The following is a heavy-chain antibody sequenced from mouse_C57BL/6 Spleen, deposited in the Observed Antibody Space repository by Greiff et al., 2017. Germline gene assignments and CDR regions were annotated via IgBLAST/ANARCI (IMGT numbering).Heavy chain of an antibody. CDR2: INPGSGGT. CDR3: ARGLYYDYPWFAY. D-gene: IGHD2-4*01. CDR1: GYAFTNYL. V-gene: IGHV1-54*01. J-gene: IGHJ3*01. Sequence: QVQLKESGAELVRPGTSVKVSCKASGYAFTNYLIEWVKQRPGQGLEWIGVINPGSGGTNYNEKFKGKATLTADKSSSTAYMQLSRLTSEASAVYFCARGLYYDYPWFAYWGQGTLVTVSA.